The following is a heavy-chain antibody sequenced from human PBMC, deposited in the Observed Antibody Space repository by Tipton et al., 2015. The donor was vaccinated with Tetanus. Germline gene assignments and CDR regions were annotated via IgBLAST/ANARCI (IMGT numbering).Heavy chain of an antibody. V-gene: IGHV4-31*03. CDR1: GASINAGGYL. J-gene: IGHJ4*02. D-gene: IGHD1-1*01. CDR2: IYYTERT. CDR3: ARANNEFPKKGPFDS. Sequence: TLSLTCTVSGASINAGGYLWTWARQHPGKGLEWIGNIYYTERTSYTPSLDGRVSISVDTSKNQFFLRLTSVTAADTAVYYCARANNEFPKKGPFDSWGQGSLVIVSS.